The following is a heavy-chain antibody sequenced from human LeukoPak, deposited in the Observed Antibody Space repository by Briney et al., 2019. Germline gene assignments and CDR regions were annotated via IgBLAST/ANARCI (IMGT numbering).Heavy chain of an antibody. CDR1: GFTFSSYW. CDR3: ARDYVGAASEFDY. Sequence: GGSLRLSCAASGFTFSSYWMSWVRQAPGKGLEWVANIKQDGSEKYYVDSVKGRFTISRDNAKNSLYLQMNSLRAEDTAVYYCARDYVGAASEFDYWGQGTLVTVSS. J-gene: IGHJ4*02. V-gene: IGHV3-7*03. D-gene: IGHD1-26*01. CDR2: IKQDGSEK.